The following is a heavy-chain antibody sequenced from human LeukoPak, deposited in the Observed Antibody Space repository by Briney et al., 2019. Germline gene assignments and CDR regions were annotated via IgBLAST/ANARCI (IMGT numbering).Heavy chain of an antibody. CDR3: ATNLWSRGGDYWYFDL. CDR1: GGTFSTSA. V-gene: IGHV1-69*01. J-gene: IGHJ2*01. D-gene: IGHD3-10*01. Sequence: GSSVKVSCKASGGTFSTSAISWVRQAPGQGLAWMGGIVPIFATANYAQKFQGRVTITADESTSTAYMDLSSLRSEDTALYYCATNLWSRGGDYWYFDLWGRGTLVTVSS. CDR2: IVPIFATA.